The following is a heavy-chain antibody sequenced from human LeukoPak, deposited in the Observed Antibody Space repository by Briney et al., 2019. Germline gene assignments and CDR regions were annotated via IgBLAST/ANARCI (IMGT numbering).Heavy chain of an antibody. Sequence: SETLSLTCTVSGGSMSGFSWTWIRQPPGRELEWIGSIYYSGSSTKYNPSLKSRVTISVDTSKSQFSLNLNSATAADTAVYYCARTSRHFYGSGTNLTPWPAGMDVWGQGTTVTVSS. CDR2: IYYSGSST. CDR1: GGSMSGFS. D-gene: IGHD3-10*01. V-gene: IGHV4-59*01. J-gene: IGHJ6*02. CDR3: ARTSRHFYGSGTNLTPWPAGMDV.